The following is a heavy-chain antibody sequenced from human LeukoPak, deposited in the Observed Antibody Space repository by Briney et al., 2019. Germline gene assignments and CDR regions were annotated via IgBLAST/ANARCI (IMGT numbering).Heavy chain of an antibody. D-gene: IGHD1-26*01. CDR2: ISYDGSNK. CDR1: GFTFSNYA. J-gene: IGHJ4*02. Sequence: GGSLRLSCAASGFTFSNYAMHWVRQAPGKGLEWVAVISYDGSNKYYADSVKGRFTISRDNSKNTLYLQMNSLRAEDTAVYYCARDLRGELPLGYWGQGTLVTVSS. CDR3: ARDLRGELPLGY. V-gene: IGHV3-30*04.